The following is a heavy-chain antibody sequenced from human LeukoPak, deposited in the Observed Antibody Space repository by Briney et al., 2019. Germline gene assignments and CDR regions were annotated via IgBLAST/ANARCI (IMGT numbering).Heavy chain of an antibody. CDR1: GGSISSYY. J-gene: IGHJ4*02. CDR3: AAWQNRLFDY. Sequence: SETLSLTCTVSGGSISSYYWSWIRQPPGKGLEWIGFIYYSGSTKYNPSLKSRVTISLDTSKNQFSLKLSSVTAADTAVYYCAAWQNRLFDYWGQGTLVTVSS. CDR2: IYYSGST. D-gene: IGHD2/OR15-2a*01. V-gene: IGHV4-59*01.